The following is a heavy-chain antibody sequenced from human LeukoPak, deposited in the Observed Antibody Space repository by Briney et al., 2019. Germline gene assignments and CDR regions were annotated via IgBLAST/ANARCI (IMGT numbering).Heavy chain of an antibody. CDR3: AREPLPAAFDY. Sequence: GGSLRLSCAASGFTFDDYGMSWVRHAPGKGLEWVSGINWNGASTGYADSVKGRFTISRDNRKNSLYLQMNSLRAKDTAFYYCAREPLPAAFDYWGQGTLVTVSS. J-gene: IGHJ4*02. CDR2: INWNGAST. V-gene: IGHV3-20*04. CDR1: GFTFDDYG. D-gene: IGHD2-2*01.